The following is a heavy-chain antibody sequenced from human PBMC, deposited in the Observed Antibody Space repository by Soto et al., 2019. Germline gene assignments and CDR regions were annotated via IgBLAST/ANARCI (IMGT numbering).Heavy chain of an antibody. CDR2: IIPIFDAP. CDR3: TRAIGSGGVMGGFDY. J-gene: IGHJ4*02. D-gene: IGHD3-16*01. V-gene: IGHV1-69*01. CDR1: GGSFNMYA. Sequence: QVELVQSGAQVKKPGSAVKVSCKASGGSFNMYAMNWVRQAPGHGLEWMGGIIPIFDAPRYSEQFQGRVTITVDESTSTAYMELSSLRSDDTAIYYCTRAIGSGGVMGGFDYWGQGTLVTFSS.